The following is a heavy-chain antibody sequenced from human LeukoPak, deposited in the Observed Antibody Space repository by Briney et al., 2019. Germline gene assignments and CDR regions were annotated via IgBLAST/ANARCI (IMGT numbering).Heavy chain of an antibody. CDR1: GFTFSGHG. J-gene: IGHJ4*02. Sequence: PGGSLRRSCAASGFTFSGHGMHWVRQAPGKGLEWVAVISYDGSNKYYADSVKGRFTISRDNSKNTLYLQMNSLRAEDTAVYYCAKIPRYFTTFLSYTDYWGQGTLVTVSS. CDR2: ISYDGSNK. V-gene: IGHV3-30*18. CDR3: AKIPRYFTTFLSYTDY. D-gene: IGHD2/OR15-2a*01.